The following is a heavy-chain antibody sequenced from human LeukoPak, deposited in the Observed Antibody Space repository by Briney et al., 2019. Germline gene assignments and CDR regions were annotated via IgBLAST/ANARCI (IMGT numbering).Heavy chain of an antibody. J-gene: IGHJ4*02. Sequence: HPGGSLRLSCAASGFTFSSYEMNWVRQAPGKGLEWVSYISSSGSTIYYADSVKGRFTISGDNAKNSLYLQMNSLRAEDTAVYYCARDPRSGYSYGFFDYWGQGTLVTVSS. CDR2: ISSSGSTI. D-gene: IGHD5-18*01. CDR3: ARDPRSGYSYGFFDY. CDR1: GFTFSSYE. V-gene: IGHV3-48*03.